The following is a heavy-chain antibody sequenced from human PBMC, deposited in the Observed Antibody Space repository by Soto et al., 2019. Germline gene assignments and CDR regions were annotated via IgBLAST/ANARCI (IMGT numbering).Heavy chain of an antibody. J-gene: IGHJ4*02. CDR2: INPNSGGT. V-gene: IGHV1-2*02. CDR1: GYTFSDYY. CDR3: ATVHPNSRSFDY. Sequence: ASVKVSCKASGYTFSDYYIHWVRQAPGQGLEWMGWINPNSGGTKYAPKFQGGVTMTRDTSITTAYMELSRLRSGDTAVYYCATVHPNSRSFDYWGQGTLVTVSS.